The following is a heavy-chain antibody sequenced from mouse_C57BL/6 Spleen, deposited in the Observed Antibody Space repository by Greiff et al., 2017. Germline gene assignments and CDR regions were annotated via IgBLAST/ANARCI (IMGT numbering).Heavy chain of an antibody. Sequence: EVKLMESEGGLVQPGSSMKLSCTASGFTFSDYYMAWVRQVPEKGLEWVANINYDGSSTYYLDSLKSRFIISRDNAKNILYLQMSSLKSEDTATYYCARDYERGGRYAMDYWGQGTSVTVSS. CDR3: ARDYERGGRYAMDY. V-gene: IGHV5-16*01. CDR1: GFTFSDYY. CDR2: INYDGSST. D-gene: IGHD2-12*01. J-gene: IGHJ4*01.